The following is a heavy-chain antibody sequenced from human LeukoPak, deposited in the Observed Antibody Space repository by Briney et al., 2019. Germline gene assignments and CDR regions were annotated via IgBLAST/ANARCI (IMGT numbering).Heavy chain of an antibody. J-gene: IGHJ6*02. CDR2: ISYDGSNK. CDR3: ARDLGVPAAPDDYYYYGMDV. Sequence: GRSLRLSCAASGFTFSSYGMPWVRQAPGKGLEWVAVISYDGSNKYYADSVKGRFTISRDNSKNTLYLQMNSLRAEDTAVYYCARDLGVPAAPDDYYYYGMDVWGQGTTVTVSS. V-gene: IGHV3-30*03. CDR1: GFTFSSYG. D-gene: IGHD2-2*01.